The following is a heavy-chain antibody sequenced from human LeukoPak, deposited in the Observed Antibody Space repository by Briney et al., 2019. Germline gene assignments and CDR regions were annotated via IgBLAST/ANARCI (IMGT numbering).Heavy chain of an antibody. J-gene: IGHJ4*02. CDR1: GYTFTSYG. Sequence: ASVKVSCKASGYTFTSYGISWVRQAPGQRLEWMGWINAGNGNTKYSQKFQGRVTITRDTSASTAYMELSSLRSEDTAVYYCARCIDIEWLRFFDYWGQGTLVTVSS. V-gene: IGHV1-3*01. CDR2: INAGNGNT. CDR3: ARCIDIEWLRFFDY. D-gene: IGHD5-12*01.